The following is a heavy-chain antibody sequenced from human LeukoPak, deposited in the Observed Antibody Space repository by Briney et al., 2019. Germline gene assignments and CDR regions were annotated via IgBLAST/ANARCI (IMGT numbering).Heavy chain of an antibody. J-gene: IGHJ4*02. CDR1: GFTFSSYA. CDR3: XXXXXXXXXXSSPDYFDY. V-gene: IGHV3-23*01. D-gene: IGHD1-26*01. Sequence: GGSLRLSCAASGFTFSSYAMSWVRQAPGKGLEWVSAISGSGGRTYYADSVKGRFTISRDNSKNTLYLQMNSLRAEDTAAYYCXXXXXXXXXXSSPDYFDYWGQGTLVTVSS. CDR2: ISGSGGRT.